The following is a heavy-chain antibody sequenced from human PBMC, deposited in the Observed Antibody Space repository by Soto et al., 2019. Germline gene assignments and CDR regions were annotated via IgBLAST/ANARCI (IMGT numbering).Heavy chain of an antibody. V-gene: IGHV1-8*01. CDR1: GYTFTSYD. CDR3: AREKTSYGMDV. Sequence: QVQLVQSGAEVKKPGASVKVSCKASGYTFTSYDINWVRQATGQGLGWMGWMNPNSGNTGYAQKLQGRXTXTXXTYISTAYMELSSLRSEDTAVYYCAREKTSYGMDVWGQGTTVTVSS. CDR2: MNPNSGNT. J-gene: IGHJ6*02.